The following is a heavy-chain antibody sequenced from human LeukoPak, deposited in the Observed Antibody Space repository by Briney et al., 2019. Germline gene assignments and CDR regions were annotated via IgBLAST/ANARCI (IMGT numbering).Heavy chain of an antibody. CDR2: IYHSGST. D-gene: IGHD3-22*01. V-gene: IGHV4-30-4*01. Sequence: SQTLSLTCTVSGGSINSGAHYWSCIRQPPGKGLEWIGYIYHSGSTYYNPSLKSRVTISVDTSKNQFSLKLRSVTAADTAVFYCTRSDAPYYEGDVYFDYWGQGTLVTLSS. CDR1: GGSINSGAHY. CDR3: TRSDAPYYEGDVYFDY. J-gene: IGHJ4*02.